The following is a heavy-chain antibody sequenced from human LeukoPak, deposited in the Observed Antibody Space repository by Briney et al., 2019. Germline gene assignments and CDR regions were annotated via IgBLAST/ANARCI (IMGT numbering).Heavy chain of an antibody. D-gene: IGHD3-22*01. CDR2: INPNSGGT. CDR1: GYTFTGYY. J-gene: IGHJ4*02. V-gene: IGHV1-2*02. Sequence: ASVKVSCKASGYTFTGYYMHWVRQAPGQGLEWMGWINPNSGGTNYAQKFQGRVTMTRDTSISTAYMELSSLRSEDTAVYYCARGGPYYYDSSGQGYWGQGTLVTVSS. CDR3: ARGGPYYYDSSGQGY.